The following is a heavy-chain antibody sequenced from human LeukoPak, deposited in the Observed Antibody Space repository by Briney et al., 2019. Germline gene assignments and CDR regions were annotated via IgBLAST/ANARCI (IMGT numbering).Heavy chain of an antibody. CDR1: GFTFPNFP. CDR3: AKGAAAGLVDWFDP. Sequence: GGSLSLPFPGSGFTFPNFPLMWVGQAPGKGLHWVSSITGDGATYYADSVRGRFMLSRDTSKNTLYLQMNSLTAEDTALYYCAKGAAAGLVDWFDPWGQGTLVTVSS. J-gene: IGHJ5*02. CDR2: ITGDGAT. V-gene: IGHV3-23*01. D-gene: IGHD6-25*01.